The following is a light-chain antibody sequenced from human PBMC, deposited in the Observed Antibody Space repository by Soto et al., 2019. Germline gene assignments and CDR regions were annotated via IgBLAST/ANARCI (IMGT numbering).Light chain of an antibody. V-gene: IGLV2-8*01. Sequence: QSALTQPPSASGFPGQSVTISCTGAASNVGGYNYVSWYQQHPGKAPKLIISEFRQRPSGVPDRFFASKSGNTASLTVSGLQAEDEADYYRSSYAGSNNVIFGGGTKLTVL. CDR3: SSYAGSNNVI. J-gene: IGLJ2*01. CDR2: EFR. CDR1: ASNVGGYNY.